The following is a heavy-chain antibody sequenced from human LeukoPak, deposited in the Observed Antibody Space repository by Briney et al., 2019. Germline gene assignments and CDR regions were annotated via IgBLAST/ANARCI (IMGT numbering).Heavy chain of an antibody. D-gene: IGHD1-26*01. Sequence: ASVKVSCKASGYTFTGYYMHWVRQAPGQGLEWMGWINPNSGSTNYAQKFQGRVTMTRDTSISTAYMELSRLTSDDTAVYYCARVGGRYPFDYWGQGTLVTVSS. CDR2: INPNSGST. CDR1: GYTFTGYY. V-gene: IGHV1-2*02. J-gene: IGHJ4*02. CDR3: ARVGGRYPFDY.